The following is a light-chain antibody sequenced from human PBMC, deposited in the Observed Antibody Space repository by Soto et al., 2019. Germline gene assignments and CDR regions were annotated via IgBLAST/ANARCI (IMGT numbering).Light chain of an antibody. Sequence: EVVLTQSPGTLSLSPGERATLSCRTSQTVSSSYYLAWYQQKPGQAPRLLIYGASNMASGVPDRFSSGWSGTDFTLTISRLEPEDFAVYYCQQYVTSPPGYTFGQGTELRIK. CDR3: QQYVTSPPGYT. J-gene: IGKJ2*01. V-gene: IGKV3-20*01. CDR2: GAS. CDR1: QTVSSSYY.